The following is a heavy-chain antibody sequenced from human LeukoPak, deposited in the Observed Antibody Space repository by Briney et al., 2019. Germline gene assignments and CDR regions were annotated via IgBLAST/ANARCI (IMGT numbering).Heavy chain of an antibody. Sequence: ASVKVSCKASGYTFTGYYMHRVRQAPGQGLEWMGWINPNSGGTNYAQKFQGRVTMTRDTSISTAYMELSRLRSDDTAVYYCARTGVLLWFGESYFDYWGQGTLVTVSS. CDR2: INPNSGGT. CDR1: GYTFTGYY. D-gene: IGHD3-10*01. V-gene: IGHV1-2*02. J-gene: IGHJ4*02. CDR3: ARTGVLLWFGESYFDY.